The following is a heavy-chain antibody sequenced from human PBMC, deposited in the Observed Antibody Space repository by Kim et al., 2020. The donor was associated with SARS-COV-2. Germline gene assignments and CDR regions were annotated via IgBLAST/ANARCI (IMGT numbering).Heavy chain of an antibody. Sequence: SETLSLTCTVSGGCISSSSYYWGWIRQPPGKGLEWIGSIYYSGSTYYNPSLKSRVTISVDTSKNQFSLKLSSVTAADTAVYYCARHVGYSYGLGWFDPWG. CDR2: IYYSGST. D-gene: IGHD5-18*01. CDR1: GGCISSSSYY. V-gene: IGHV4-39*01. CDR3: ARHVGYSYGLGWFDP. J-gene: IGHJ5*02.